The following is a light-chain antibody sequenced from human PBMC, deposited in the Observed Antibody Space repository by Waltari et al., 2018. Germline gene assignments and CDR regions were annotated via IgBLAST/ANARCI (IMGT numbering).Light chain of an antibody. CDR1: QSISNS. V-gene: IGKV1-39*01. J-gene: IGKJ4*01. Sequence: DIQMTQSPSSLSASVVARVTISCRASQSISNSLNWYQQNPGKAPNLLISAASTLQSGVPSRFSGSGSGTDFTLTISSLQPEDFAIYYCQQSHSTPLTFGGGTKVEMK. CDR3: QQSHSTPLT. CDR2: AAS.